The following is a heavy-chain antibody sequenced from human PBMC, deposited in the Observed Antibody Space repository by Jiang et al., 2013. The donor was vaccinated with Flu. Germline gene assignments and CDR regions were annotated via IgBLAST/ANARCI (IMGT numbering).Heavy chain of an antibody. V-gene: IGHV1-46*01. J-gene: IGHJ5*02. Sequence: QLVESGAEVKKPGASVKVSCKASGYTFTSYYMHWVRQAPGQGLEWMGIINPSGGSTSYAQKFQGRVTMTRDTSTSTVYMELSSLRSEDTAVYYCARDVIPYCSGGSCYNYNWFDPWGQGTLVTVSS. CDR2: INPSGGST. CDR1: GYTFTSYY. D-gene: IGHD2-15*01. CDR3: ARDVIPYCSGGSCYNYNWFDP.